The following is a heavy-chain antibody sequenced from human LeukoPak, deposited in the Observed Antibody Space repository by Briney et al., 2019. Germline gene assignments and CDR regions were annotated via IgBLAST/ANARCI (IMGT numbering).Heavy chain of an antibody. J-gene: IGHJ3*02. Sequence: GGSLRLSCAASGFTFSNYWMHWVRQVPWKGLVWVSRIRDDGSLTDYADSVKGRFTVSRDNAKNTLYLQMNSLRAEDTAVYYCARSIAAAGTDAFDIWGQGTMVTVSS. V-gene: IGHV3-74*01. CDR1: GFTFSNYW. CDR2: IRDDGSLT. CDR3: ARSIAAAGTDAFDI. D-gene: IGHD6-13*01.